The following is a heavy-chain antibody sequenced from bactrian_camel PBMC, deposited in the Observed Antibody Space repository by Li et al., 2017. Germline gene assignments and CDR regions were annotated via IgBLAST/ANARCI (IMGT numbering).Heavy chain of an antibody. V-gene: IGHV3S55*01. CDR1: GFTFDDPE. J-gene: IGHJ4*01. D-gene: IGHD2*01. CDR2: IGGDGST. CDR3: VADRELRYGHFDFNIGS. Sequence: HVQLVESGGGSVQAGGSLRLSCTASGFTFDDPELAWYRQAPGNECELVSVIGGDGSTYYADSVKGRFTISQDNAKNTNTVSLQMNSLKPEDTAMYYCVADRELRYGHFDFNIGSRGQGTQVTVS.